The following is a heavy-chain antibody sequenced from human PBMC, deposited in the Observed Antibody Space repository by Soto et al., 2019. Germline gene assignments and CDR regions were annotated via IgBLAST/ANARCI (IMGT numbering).Heavy chain of an antibody. Sequence: SXRLSCAFSGFTFNNFAMHWVRQAPVNGLEWVAFISYDGTYKYYADSVSGRFTVYRDNSKSTLFLQMNSLKFEDTAVYVCANEMDFAFSCLQYGMDVWGQGTKVTVSS. D-gene: IGHD2-2*03. CDR3: ANEMDFAFSCLQYGMDV. CDR1: GFTFNNFA. V-gene: IGHV3-30*14. CDR2: ISYDGTYK. J-gene: IGHJ6*02.